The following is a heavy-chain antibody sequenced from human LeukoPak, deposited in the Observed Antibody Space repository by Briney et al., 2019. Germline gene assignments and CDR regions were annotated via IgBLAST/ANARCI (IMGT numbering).Heavy chain of an antibody. CDR1: GFTVSSNY. V-gene: IGHV3-53*01. D-gene: IGHD3-10*01. J-gene: IGHJ4*02. CDR2: IYSGGST. CDR3: ARDRRYYGSGSYYHRFDY. Sequence: GGSLRLSCAASGFTVSSNYMSWVRQAPGKGLEWVSVIYSGGSTYYADSVKGRFTISRDNAKNLLYLQMNSLRAEDTAVYYCARDRRYYGSGSYYHRFDYWGQGTLVTVSS.